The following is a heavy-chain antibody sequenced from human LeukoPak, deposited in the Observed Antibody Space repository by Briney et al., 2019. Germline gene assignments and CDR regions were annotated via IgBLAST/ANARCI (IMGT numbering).Heavy chain of an antibody. CDR1: GYTFTGYY. J-gene: IGHJ4*02. Sequence: GASVKVSCKASGYTFTGYYMHWVRQAPGQGLEWMGWINPNSGGTNYAQKFQGRVTMTRDTSISTAYMELSRLRSGDTAVYYCARDRGYDSALDYWGQGTLVTVSS. D-gene: IGHD5-12*01. V-gene: IGHV1-2*02. CDR3: ARDRGYDSALDY. CDR2: INPNSGGT.